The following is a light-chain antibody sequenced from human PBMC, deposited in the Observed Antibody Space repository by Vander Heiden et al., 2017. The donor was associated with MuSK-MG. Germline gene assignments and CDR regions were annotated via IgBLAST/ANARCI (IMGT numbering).Light chain of an antibody. CDR3: QQYNNWPLYT. CDR1: QSVSSN. J-gene: IGKJ2*01. V-gene: IGKV3-15*01. Sequence: SQSVSSNLAWYQQKPGQAPRLLIYGASTRATGIPARFSGSGSGTEFTLTISSLQSEDFAVYYCQQYNNWPLYTFGQGTKLEF. CDR2: GAS.